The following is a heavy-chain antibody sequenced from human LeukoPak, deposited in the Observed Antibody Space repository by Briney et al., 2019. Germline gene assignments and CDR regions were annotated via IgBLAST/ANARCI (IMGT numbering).Heavy chain of an antibody. CDR2: IYDDGRT. D-gene: IGHD5-24*01. CDR1: GFTVSTTL. Sequence: PGGSLRLTCTVSGFTVSTTLMDWVRQAPGKGLEWVSLIYDDGRTVYADSVKGRFTISRDTSKNMVYLQMNSLRAEDTAVYFCARGEDKATITGLDYWGQGTLVTVSS. CDR3: ARGEDKATITGLDY. V-gene: IGHV3-66*02. J-gene: IGHJ4*02.